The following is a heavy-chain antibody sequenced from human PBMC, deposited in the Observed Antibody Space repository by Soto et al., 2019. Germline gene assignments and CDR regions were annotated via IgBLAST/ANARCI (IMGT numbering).Heavy chain of an antibody. CDR1: GYTFTNYG. CDR3: ARDGREEYFDFYGFGV. V-gene: IGHV1-18*01. J-gene: IGHJ6*02. CDR2: VSAYNGNT. D-gene: IGHD3-9*01. Sequence: QVQLVQSGAEVKKPGASVKVSCKASGYTFTNYGITWVRQAPGQGLEWMGWVSAYNGNTNYAQKVQGRVTMTTDTSTSTAYMELRSLRSDDTALYYCARDGREEYFDFYGFGVWGQGTTVTVSS.